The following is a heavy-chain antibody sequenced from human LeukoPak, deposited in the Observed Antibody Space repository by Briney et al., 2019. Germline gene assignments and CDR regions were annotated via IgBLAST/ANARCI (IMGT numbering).Heavy chain of an antibody. CDR3: ARDLIVVVNDAFDI. Sequence: GGSLRLSCAASGFTFSSYSMNWVRQAPGKGLEWVSYISSSGSTIYYADSVKGRFTISRDNAKNSLYLQMNSLRAEDTAVYYCARDLIVVVNDAFDIWGQGTMVTVSS. J-gene: IGHJ3*02. D-gene: IGHD3-22*01. CDR2: ISSSGSTI. CDR1: GFTFSSYS. V-gene: IGHV3-48*04.